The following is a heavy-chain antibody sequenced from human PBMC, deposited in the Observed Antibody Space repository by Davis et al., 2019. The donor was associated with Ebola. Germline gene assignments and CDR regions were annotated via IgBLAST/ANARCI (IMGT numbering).Heavy chain of an antibody. D-gene: IGHD3-22*01. V-gene: IGHV3-30*03. J-gene: IGHJ5*01. Sequence: PGGSLRLSCAASGFTFSSFGMHWVRQAPGEGLEWVAVISYDGSTNYYSDSVKGRFTISRDNSKNTLYLQMNILRAEDTAVYYCVRDSYDSSDSNGNYYGFDFWGQGALVTVSS. CDR2: ISYDGSTN. CDR1: GFTFSSFG. CDR3: VRDSYDSSDSNGNYYGFDF.